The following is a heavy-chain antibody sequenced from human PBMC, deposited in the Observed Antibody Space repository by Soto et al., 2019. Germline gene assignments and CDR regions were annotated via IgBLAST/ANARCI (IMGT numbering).Heavy chain of an antibody. Sequence: GGSLRLSCAASGFTFSNYAMSWVRQAPGKGLEWVSSITGSGDYTYYADSVKGRFTISRDNYKNTLYLQMNSLRAEDTAVYYCAKARYYDSTGYLYYFDYWGQGTLVTVSS. D-gene: IGHD3-22*01. J-gene: IGHJ4*02. V-gene: IGHV3-23*01. CDR1: GFTFSNYA. CDR2: ITGSGDYT. CDR3: AKARYYDSTGYLYYFDY.